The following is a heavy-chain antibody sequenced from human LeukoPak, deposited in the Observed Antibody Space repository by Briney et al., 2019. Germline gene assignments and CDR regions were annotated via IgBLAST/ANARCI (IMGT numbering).Heavy chain of an antibody. CDR1: GYTFTGYY. J-gene: IGHJ3*02. CDR2: INPNSGGT. Sequence: GASVKVSCKASGYTFTGYYMHWVRQAPGQGLEWMGWINPNSGGTNYAQKFQGRVTMTRDTSISTAYMELSRLRSDDTAVYYCARDGPRGIAARDSRDAFDIWGQGTMVTVSS. CDR3: ARDGPRGIAARDSRDAFDI. V-gene: IGHV1-2*02. D-gene: IGHD6-6*01.